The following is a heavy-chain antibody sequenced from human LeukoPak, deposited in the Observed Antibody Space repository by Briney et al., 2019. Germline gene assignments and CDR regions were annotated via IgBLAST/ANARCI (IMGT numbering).Heavy chain of an antibody. V-gene: IGHV3-48*03. CDR2: IGSSGSTT. J-gene: IGHJ4*02. CDR3: ALLAVASDFDY. CDR1: GFTFTSYA. D-gene: IGHD6-19*01. Sequence: GGSLRLSCVGSGFTFTSYAFNWVRQAPGQGLEWVSNIGSSGSTTYYADSVKGRFSISRDNAKGSLYLHMNSLRVEDTAVYYCALLAVASDFDYWGQEALVTVSS.